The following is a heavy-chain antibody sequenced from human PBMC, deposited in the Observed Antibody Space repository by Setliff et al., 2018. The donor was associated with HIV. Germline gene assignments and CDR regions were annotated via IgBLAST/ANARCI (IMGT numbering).Heavy chain of an antibody. V-gene: IGHV4-59*12. CDR3: ARGYYDILTGYYSSGIWDY. Sequence: SETLSLTCTVSGGSISNYYWNWIRQSPGKGLEWIGYVYYSGSTYYNPSLKSRVTISLDTSNNHFSLKLSSVTAADTAVYFCARGYYDILTGYYSSGIWDYWGQGTLVTVSS. J-gene: IGHJ4*02. CDR1: GGSISNYY. D-gene: IGHD3-9*01. CDR2: VYYSGST.